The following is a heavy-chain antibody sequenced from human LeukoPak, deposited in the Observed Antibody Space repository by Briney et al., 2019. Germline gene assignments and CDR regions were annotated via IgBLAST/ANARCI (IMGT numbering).Heavy chain of an antibody. J-gene: IGHJ4*02. Sequence: GGSLRLSRAASGFTFTNYPMNWVRQAPGKGLEWVSDIRCSGGNTHYADSGKGRFTISRDNSKNTLYLQMNSLRAEDTAIYYWAKERITTTAFDYWGQGTLVTVSS. CDR3: AKERITTTAFDY. V-gene: IGHV3-23*01. CDR1: GFTFTNYP. D-gene: IGHD4-17*01. CDR2: IRCSGGNT.